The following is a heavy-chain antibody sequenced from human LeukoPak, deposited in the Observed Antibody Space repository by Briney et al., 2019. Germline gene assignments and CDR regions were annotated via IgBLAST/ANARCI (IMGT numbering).Heavy chain of an antibody. CDR1: GYIFTNYG. J-gene: IGHJ4*02. D-gene: IGHD2-15*01. V-gene: IGHV1-18*01. CDR3: ALGYCSGGSCYSLDY. CDR2: ISGYNGNT. Sequence: ASVKVSCKTSGYIFTNYGISWVRQAPGQGLEWMGWISGYNGNTIYAQKLQGRVTMTTDTSTSTAYMELSSLRSEDTAVYYCALGYCSGGSCYSLDYWGQGTLVTVSS.